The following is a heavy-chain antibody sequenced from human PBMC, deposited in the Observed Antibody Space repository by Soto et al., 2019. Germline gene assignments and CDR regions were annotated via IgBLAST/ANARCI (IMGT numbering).Heavy chain of an antibody. J-gene: IGHJ4*02. CDR3: SRPDGDFEVVNFDY. Sequence: EVQLLESGGGLVQPGGSLRLSCAASGFTFSGSAIHWVRQASGKGLEWVGRIRSNANNYATAYAASVKGRFTISRDDSKNTAFLQMNSLKTEDTAVYYCSRPDGDFEVVNFDYWGQGILVTVSS. CDR2: IRSNANNYAT. CDR1: GFTFSGSA. D-gene: IGHD2-15*01. V-gene: IGHV3-73*01.